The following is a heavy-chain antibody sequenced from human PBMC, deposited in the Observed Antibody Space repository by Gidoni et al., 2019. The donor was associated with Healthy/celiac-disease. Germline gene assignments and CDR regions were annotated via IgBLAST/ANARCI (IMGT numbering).Heavy chain of an antibody. CDR2: FDPEDGET. Sequence: QVQLVQSGAEVKQPGASVTVSCKVSGYTLTELSMHWVRQAPGKGLEWMGGFDPEDGETIYAQKFQGRVTMTEDTSTDTAYMELSSLRSEDTAVYYCATVYGSGSYSYYYGMDVWGQGTTVTVSS. V-gene: IGHV1-24*01. CDR3: ATVYGSGSYSYYYGMDV. J-gene: IGHJ6*02. D-gene: IGHD3-10*01. CDR1: GYTLTELS.